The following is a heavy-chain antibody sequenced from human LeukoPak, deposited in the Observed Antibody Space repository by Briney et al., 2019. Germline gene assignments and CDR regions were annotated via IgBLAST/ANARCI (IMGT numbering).Heavy chain of an antibody. V-gene: IGHV3-21*06. D-gene: IGHD1-14*01. CDR3: TRDIRLTTDRDAFDI. CDR1: GFTFRSYS. Sequence: GGSLRLSCVASGFTFRSYSMNWVRQAQGKGPEWVSSISGSAWTIYDTDSVKGRFITSRDNAKNSLYLQMNSLRPEDTAVYFCTRDIRLTTDRDAFDIWGQGTMVTVSS. CDR2: ISGSAWTI. J-gene: IGHJ3*02.